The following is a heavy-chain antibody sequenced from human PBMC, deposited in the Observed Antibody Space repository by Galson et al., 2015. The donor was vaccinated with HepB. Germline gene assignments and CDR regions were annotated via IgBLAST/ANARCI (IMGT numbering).Heavy chain of an antibody. CDR1: GGTFSSYA. J-gene: IGHJ6*02. CDR2: IIPIFGTA. CDR3: ARDFRERGWSLRELELRSGYYGMDV. Sequence: SVKVSCKASGGTFSSYAISWVRQAPGQGLEWMGGIIPIFGTANYAQKFQGRVTITADESTSTAYMELSSLRSEDTAVYYCARDFRERGWSLRELELRSGYYGMDVWGQGTTVTVSS. D-gene: IGHD1-7*01. V-gene: IGHV1-69*13.